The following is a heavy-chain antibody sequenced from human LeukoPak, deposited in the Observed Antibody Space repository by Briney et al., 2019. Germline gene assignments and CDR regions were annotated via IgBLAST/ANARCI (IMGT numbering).Heavy chain of an antibody. CDR3: ARDRGYSYAFDY. CDR2: IYTSGST. CDR1: GGSISSYY. J-gene: IGHJ4*02. D-gene: IGHD5-18*01. Sequence: SETLSLTCTVSGGSISSYYWSWIRRPAAKGLDWIGRIYTSGSTNYNPSLKSRVTMSVDTSKNQFSLKLSSVTAADTAVYYCARDRGYSYAFDYWGEGTLVSVSS. V-gene: IGHV4-4*07.